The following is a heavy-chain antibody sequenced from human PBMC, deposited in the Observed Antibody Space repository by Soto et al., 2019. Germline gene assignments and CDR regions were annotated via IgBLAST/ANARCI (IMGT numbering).Heavy chain of an antibody. CDR3: EKGKDGDTRYDYYGMDV. CDR2: ISGSGGST. V-gene: IGHV3-23*01. Sequence: GGSLRLSCAASGFTFSSYAMSWVRQAPGKGLEWVSAISGSGGSTYYADSVKGRFTISRDNSKNTLYLQMNSLRAEDTAVYYCEKGKDGDTRYDYYGMDVWGQGTTVTVSS. D-gene: IGHD4-17*01. CDR1: GFTFSSYA. J-gene: IGHJ6*02.